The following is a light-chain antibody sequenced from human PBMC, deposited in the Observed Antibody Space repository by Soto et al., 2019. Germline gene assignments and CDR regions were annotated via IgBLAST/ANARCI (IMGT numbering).Light chain of an antibody. CDR2: EVT. Sequence: QSVLTQPPSASGSPGQSVTISCTGTSSDVGGYNYVSWYQQYPGRAPKLMIYEVTKRPSGVPDRFSGSKSGNTASLTVSGLQAEDEADYYGRSYAASNNFYLVFCGGTKLTVL. J-gene: IGLJ3*02. CDR3: RSYAASNNFYLV. CDR1: SSDVGGYNY. V-gene: IGLV2-8*01.